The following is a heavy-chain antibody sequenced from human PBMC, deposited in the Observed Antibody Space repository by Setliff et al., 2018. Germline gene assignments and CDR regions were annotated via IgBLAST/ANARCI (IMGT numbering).Heavy chain of an antibody. CDR1: GASIRNFY. D-gene: IGHD2-2*01. CDR2: FHFTGST. V-gene: IGHV4-59*12. CDR3: ARGGGGYHAAS. Sequence: SETLSLTCNVSGASIRNFYWTWIRQPPGKGLEWIGYFHFTGSTNYNPSLKSRVTMSVDVSKSQFSLELTSVTAADTAVYYCARGGGGYHAASWGQGILVTGSA. J-gene: IGHJ5*02.